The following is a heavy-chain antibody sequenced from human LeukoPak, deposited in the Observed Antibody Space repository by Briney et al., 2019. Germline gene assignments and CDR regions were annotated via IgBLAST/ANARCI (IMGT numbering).Heavy chain of an antibody. Sequence: SVKVSCKASGLTFTASAVQWVRQARGQRLEWVGLIVVESGDTNYAQNFQESVAVTWDMSTSTAYMELSSLRSEDTAVYYCAAGEKIVWVDEDGDKDFHYYYGMDVWGQGTTVTVSS. J-gene: IGHJ6*02. D-gene: IGHD4-17*01. CDR3: AAGEKIVWVDEDGDKDFHYYYGMDV. V-gene: IGHV1-58*01. CDR1: GLTFTASA. CDR2: IVVESGDT.